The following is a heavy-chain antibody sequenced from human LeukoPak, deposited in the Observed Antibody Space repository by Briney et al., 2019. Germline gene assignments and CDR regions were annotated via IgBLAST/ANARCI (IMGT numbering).Heavy chain of an antibody. V-gene: IGHV4-4*07. CDR1: GGSFSGYY. D-gene: IGHD2-15*01. Sequence: SETLSLTCAVYGGSFSGYYWSWIRQPPGKGLEWIGRIYTSGSTNYNPSLKSRVTMSVDTSKNQFSLKLSSVTAADTAVYYCARDVIRSGGSCYPQEWFDPWGQGTLVTVSS. J-gene: IGHJ5*02. CDR3: ARDVIRSGGSCYPQEWFDP. CDR2: IYTSGST.